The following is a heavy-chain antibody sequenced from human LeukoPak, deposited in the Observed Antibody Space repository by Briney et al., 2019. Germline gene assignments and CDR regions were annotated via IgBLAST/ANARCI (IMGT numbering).Heavy chain of an antibody. J-gene: IGHJ4*02. CDR1: GFTFSSYA. D-gene: IGHD2/OR15-2a*01. V-gene: IGHV3-30-3*01. CDR3: ARDQNTVAYNYFDY. CDR2: ISYDGSNK. Sequence: GGSLRLSCVASGFTFSSYAMHWVREAPGKGVEWVAVISYDGSNKYYADSVKGRFTISRDNSKNTLYLQMNSLRAEDTAVYYCARDQNTVAYNYFDYWGQGTLVTVSS.